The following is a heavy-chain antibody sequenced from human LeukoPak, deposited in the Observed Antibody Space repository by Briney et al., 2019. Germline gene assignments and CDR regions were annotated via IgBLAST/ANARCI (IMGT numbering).Heavy chain of an antibody. CDR2: IYYSGTP. CDR1: GGSPSTYY. CDR3: ARQLEGILGPFDY. D-gene: IGHD3-10*01. Sequence: PSETLSLTCTVSGGSPSTYYWSWIRQPPGKGLEWIGYIYYSGTPNYNPTLKSRVTMSVDTSKNQFSLKLSSVTAADTAVYYCARQLEGILGPFDYWGQGTLVTVSS. V-gene: IGHV4-59*08. J-gene: IGHJ4*02.